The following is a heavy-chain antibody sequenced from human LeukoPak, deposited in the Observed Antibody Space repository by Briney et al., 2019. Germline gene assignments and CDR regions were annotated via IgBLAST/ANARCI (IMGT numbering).Heavy chain of an antibody. D-gene: IGHD5-12*01. V-gene: IGHV3-30*18. J-gene: IGHJ6*01. CDR1: GFSFSNFG. CDR2: ISYDGSVA. CDR3: AKVAYSGYDSSYYERSFDV. Sequence: PGRSLRLSCEASGFSFSNFGIHWVRQAPGKGLEWVAVISYDGSVAYYADSVEGRFSVSRDNSKNTLYLQMDSLRVEDTAVYHCAKVAYSGYDSSYYERSFDVWGQGTTVAVSS.